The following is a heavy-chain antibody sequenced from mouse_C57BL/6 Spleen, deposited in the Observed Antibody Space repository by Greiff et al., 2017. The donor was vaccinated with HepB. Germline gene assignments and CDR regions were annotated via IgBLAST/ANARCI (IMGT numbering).Heavy chain of an antibody. D-gene: IGHD1-1*01. CDR2: LDPENGDT. CDR1: GFNIKDDY. J-gene: IGHJ1*03. Sequence: DVHLVESGAELVRPGASVKLSCTASGFNIKDDYMHWVKQRPEQGLEWIGWLDPENGDTEYASKFQGKATITADTSSNTAYLQLSSLTSEDTAVYYCTSYYGSSSPWYFDVWGTGTTVTVSS. CDR3: TSYYGSSSPWYFDV. V-gene: IGHV14-4*01.